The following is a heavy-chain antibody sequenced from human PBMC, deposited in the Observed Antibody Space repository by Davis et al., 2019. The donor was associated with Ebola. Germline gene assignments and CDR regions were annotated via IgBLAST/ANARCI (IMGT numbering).Heavy chain of an antibody. CDR2: ITPFNGNT. CDR3: ARSAVPAAMGRDAFDI. V-gene: IGHV1-45*02. Sequence: SVKVSCKASGYTFTYRYLHWVRQAPGQALEWMGWITPFNGNTNYAQKFQDRVTITRDRSMSTAYMELSSLRSEDTAMYYCARSAVPAAMGRDAFDIWGQGTMVTVSS. D-gene: IGHD2-2*01. CDR1: GYTFTYRY. J-gene: IGHJ3*02.